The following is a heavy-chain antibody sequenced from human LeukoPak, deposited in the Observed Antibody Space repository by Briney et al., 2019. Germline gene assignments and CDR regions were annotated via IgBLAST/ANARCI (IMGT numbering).Heavy chain of an antibody. Sequence: GGSLRLSCAASGFTFSSYAMSWVRQAPGKGLEWVSAISGSGGSTYYADSVKGRFTISRDNAKNSLYLQMNSLRAEDTALYYCAKGWHNSGYSSDIDYWGQGTLVTVSS. CDR1: GFTFSSYA. CDR3: AKGWHNSGYSSDIDY. V-gene: IGHV3-23*01. D-gene: IGHD3-22*01. J-gene: IGHJ4*02. CDR2: ISGSGGST.